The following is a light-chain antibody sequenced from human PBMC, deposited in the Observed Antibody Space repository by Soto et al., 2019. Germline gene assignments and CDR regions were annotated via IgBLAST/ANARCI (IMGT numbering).Light chain of an antibody. V-gene: IGKV3-15*01. J-gene: IGKJ1*01. CDR1: QSFSSN. CDR3: QQYNNWPGT. Sequence: EIVMTQSPATLSVSPGARATLSCRASQSFSSNLAWYQQKPGQAPRLLIYGASTRATGIPARFSGSGSGTEFTLTISSLQSEDFAVYYCQQYNNWPGTFGQGTKVEIK. CDR2: GAS.